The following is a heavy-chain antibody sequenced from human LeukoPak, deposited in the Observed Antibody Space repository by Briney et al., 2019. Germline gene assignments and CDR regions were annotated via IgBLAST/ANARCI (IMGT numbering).Heavy chain of an antibody. Sequence: SETLSLTCAVYGGSFSGYYWSWIRQPPGKGLEWIGEINHSGSTNYNPSLKSRVSISLDTSKNQFSLNLRSVTAADTAVYYCAKNRRGIAPPGNYYYYMDVWGKGTTVTISS. CDR2: INHSGST. D-gene: IGHD6-13*01. J-gene: IGHJ6*03. CDR3: AKNRRGIAPPGNYYYYMDV. V-gene: IGHV4-34*01. CDR1: GGSFSGYY.